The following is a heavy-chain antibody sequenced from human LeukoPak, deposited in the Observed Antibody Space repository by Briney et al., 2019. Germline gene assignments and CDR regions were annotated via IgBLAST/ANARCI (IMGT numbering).Heavy chain of an antibody. CDR2: IKQDASEK. D-gene: IGHD6-19*01. Sequence: PGGSLRLSCAASGFTFSSYWMSWVRQAPGKGLEWVANIKQDASEKYYVDSVKGRFTISRDNAKNSLYLQMNSLRAEDTAVYYCARDSSGWYGGVDYWGQGTLVTVSS. CDR3: ARDSSGWYGGVDY. J-gene: IGHJ4*02. CDR1: GFTFSSYW. V-gene: IGHV3-7*01.